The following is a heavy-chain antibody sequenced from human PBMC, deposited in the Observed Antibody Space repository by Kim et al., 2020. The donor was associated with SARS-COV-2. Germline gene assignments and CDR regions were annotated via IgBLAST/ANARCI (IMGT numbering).Heavy chain of an antibody. V-gene: IGHV7-4-1*02. J-gene: IGHJ4*02. D-gene: IGHD3-10*01. Sequence: ASVKVSCKASGYSLTSYGMNWVRLAPGHGLEWIGWINTNTGSPTYARDFAGRFVFSVDTSVSTAYLQITSLKADDTAVYFCARANSYYGSGSFYYWGRGTLVTVSS. CDR2: INTNTGSP. CDR1: GYSLTSYG. CDR3: ARANSYYGSGSFYY.